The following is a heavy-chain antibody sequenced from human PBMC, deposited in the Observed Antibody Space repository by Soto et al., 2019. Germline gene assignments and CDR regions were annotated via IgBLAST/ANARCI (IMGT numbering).Heavy chain of an antibody. Sequence: EVQRGDSGSDLVQPGRPLRLSCAASGFSISTYWTGWLRKSPRRGLEWVANIKYDASEKPYPDSVEGRVTMSRDNAKNTLLIQLSTLRVEGTTVYYCAACSRSNWFDYWGPGTLVTVSS. J-gene: IGHJ4*02. D-gene: IGHD6-13*01. CDR2: IKYDASEK. V-gene: IGHV3-7*03. CDR1: GFSISTYW. CDR3: AACSRSNWFDY.